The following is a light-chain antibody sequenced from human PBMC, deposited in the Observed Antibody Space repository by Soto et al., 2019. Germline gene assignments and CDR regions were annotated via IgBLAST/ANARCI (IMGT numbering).Light chain of an antibody. CDR3: QHYKSYPWT. Sequence: IQLTQSPSSLSASVGDRVTITCRASQDSTKYLAWYQQKPGKAPKLLMYKASSLESGVPSRFSGSGSETEFTLTISSLQPDDFATYYCQHYKSYPWTFGQGTKVDIK. CDR2: KAS. CDR1: QDSTKY. J-gene: IGKJ1*01. V-gene: IGKV1-5*03.